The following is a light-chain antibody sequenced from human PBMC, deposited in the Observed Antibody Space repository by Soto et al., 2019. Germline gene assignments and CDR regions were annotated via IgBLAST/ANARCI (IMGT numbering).Light chain of an antibody. V-gene: IGKV1-39*01. J-gene: IGKJ5*01. CDR1: QNIDNY. CDR2: AAS. Sequence: DIQMTQSPSSLSASVGDRVTITCRASQNIDNYLNWYQQMPGKAPKLLIYAASSLQSGVPSRFSGSSSGTDFTLTISSLQLEDFASYYCQQTSITPITFGQGTRLEIK. CDR3: QQTSITPIT.